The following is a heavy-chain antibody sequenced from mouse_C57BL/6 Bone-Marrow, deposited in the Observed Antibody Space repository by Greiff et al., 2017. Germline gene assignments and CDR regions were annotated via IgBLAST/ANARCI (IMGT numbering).Heavy chain of an antibody. V-gene: IGHV1-81*01. CDR3: ATLRRDWYFDV. D-gene: IGHD1-2*01. CDR2: IYPRSGNT. J-gene: IGHJ1*03. Sequence: QVQLQQSGAELARPGASVKLSCKASGYTFTSYGISWVKQRTGPGLEWIGEIYPRSGNTYYNEKFKGKATLTADKSSSTAYMELRSLTSEDSAVYFCATLRRDWYFDVWGTGTTVTVSS. CDR1: GYTFTSYG.